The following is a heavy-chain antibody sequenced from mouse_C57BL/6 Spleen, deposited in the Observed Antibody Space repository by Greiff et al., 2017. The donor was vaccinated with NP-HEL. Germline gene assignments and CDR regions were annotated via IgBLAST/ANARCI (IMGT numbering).Heavy chain of an antibody. V-gene: IGHV5-4*01. CDR3: ASGSTAY. J-gene: IGHJ3*01. Sequence: EVQRVESGGGLVKPGGSLKLSCAASGFTFSSYAMSWVRQTPEKRLEWVATISDGGSYTYYPDNVKGRFTISRDNAKNNLYLQMSHLKSEDTAMYYCASGSTAYWGQGTLVTVSA. CDR1: GFTFSSYA. D-gene: IGHD1-1*01. CDR2: ISDGGSYT.